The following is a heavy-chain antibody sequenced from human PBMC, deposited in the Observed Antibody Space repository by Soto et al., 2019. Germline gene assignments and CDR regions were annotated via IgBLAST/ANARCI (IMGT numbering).Heavy chain of an antibody. D-gene: IGHD5-12*01. V-gene: IGHV6-1*01. CDR2: TYYRSKWYN. J-gene: IGHJ6*02. CDR1: GASVSSNSAA. Sequence: SQTLSLTCAISGASVSSNSAAWTWIRQSPSRGLEWLGRTYYRSKWYNDYAVSVKSRITINPDTSKNQCSLQLNSVTPEDTAVYYCARDREYSGYVYYYYGMDVWGQGTTVTVSS. CDR3: ARDREYSGYVYYYYGMDV.